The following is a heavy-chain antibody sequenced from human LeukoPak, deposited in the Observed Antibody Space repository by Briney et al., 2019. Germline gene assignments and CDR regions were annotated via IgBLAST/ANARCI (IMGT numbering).Heavy chain of an antibody. V-gene: IGHV3-30*02. CDR3: TKDRGSTRYYYYMDV. Sequence: PGGSLRLSCSPSGFFFTTYGMHWVRRAPGKGLEWLTSMTYDGSKTFYADSVRGRFTISRDTSKNTLYLQMNSLRPEDTAVYYCTKDRGSTRYYYYMDVWGKGTTVTVSS. D-gene: IGHD2-2*01. CDR1: GFFFTTYG. J-gene: IGHJ6*03. CDR2: MTYDGSKT.